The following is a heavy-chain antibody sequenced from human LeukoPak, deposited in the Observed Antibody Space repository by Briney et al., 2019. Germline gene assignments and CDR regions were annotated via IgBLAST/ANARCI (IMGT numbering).Heavy chain of an antibody. Sequence: GGSLRLSCAASGFTFRNYWMGWVRQAPGKGLEWVANTKPDGSAEYYADSVRGRFTVSRDNGKSLLFLQMNSLRAGDTAIYYCARAFVSGYDVSTGYFRALDIWGQGALVTVSS. J-gene: IGHJ4*02. CDR1: GFTFRNYW. CDR2: TKPDGSAE. D-gene: IGHD3-9*01. CDR3: ARAFVSGYDVSTGYFRALDI. V-gene: IGHV3-7*04.